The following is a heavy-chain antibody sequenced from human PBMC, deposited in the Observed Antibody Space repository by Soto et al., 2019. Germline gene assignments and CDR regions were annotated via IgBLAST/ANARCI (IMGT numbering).Heavy chain of an antibody. CDR1: GDSISDYY. CDR2: IYHSGST. V-gene: IGHV4-59*01. Sequence: SETLSLTCTVSGDSISDYYWSWIRQPPGKGLEWIGYIYHSGSTYYNPSLKSRVTISLDASKIQFSLKLNSVTAADTAVYYCARASRNYFGYWGQGTLVTVSS. CDR3: ARASRNYFGY. J-gene: IGHJ4*02.